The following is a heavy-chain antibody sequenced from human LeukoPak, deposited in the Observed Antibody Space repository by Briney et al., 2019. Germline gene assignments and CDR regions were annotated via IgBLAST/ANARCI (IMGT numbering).Heavy chain of an antibody. CDR3: ARDPGYDYADYIQDHFDI. D-gene: IGHD4-17*01. Sequence: SETLSLTCTVSGGSVSSYYWSWIRQPAGKGLEWIGRIYTSGSTNYNPSLRGRVTISVDKSKNQFSLKLSSVTAADTAVYYCARDPGYDYADYIQDHFDIWGHGTMVAVSS. CDR1: GGSVSSYY. J-gene: IGHJ3*02. V-gene: IGHV4-4*07. CDR2: IYTSGST.